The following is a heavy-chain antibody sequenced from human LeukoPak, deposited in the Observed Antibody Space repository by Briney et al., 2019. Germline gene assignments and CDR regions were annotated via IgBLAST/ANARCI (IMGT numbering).Heavy chain of an antibody. V-gene: IGHV4-59*01. Sequence: PSETLSLTCTVSGGSISSYYWSWIRQPPGKGLEWIGYIYYSGSTNYNPSLKSRVTISVDASKNQFSLKLSSVTAADTAVYYCARGHSSSFGYWFDPWGQGTLVTVSS. CDR2: IYYSGST. CDR3: ARGHSSSFGYWFDP. D-gene: IGHD6-6*01. J-gene: IGHJ5*02. CDR1: GGSISSYY.